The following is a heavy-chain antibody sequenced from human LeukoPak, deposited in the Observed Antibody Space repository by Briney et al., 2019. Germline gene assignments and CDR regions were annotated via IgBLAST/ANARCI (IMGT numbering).Heavy chain of an antibody. V-gene: IGHV4-59*01. Sequence: SETLSLTCTVSGGSISSYYWSSIRQPPGRGLEWIGYIYYSGSTNYNPSLKSRVTISVDTSKNQFSLKLSSVTAADTAVYYCARVRFLEWLPDAFDIWGQGTMVTVSS. D-gene: IGHD3-3*01. J-gene: IGHJ3*02. CDR3: ARVRFLEWLPDAFDI. CDR1: GGSISSYY. CDR2: IYYSGST.